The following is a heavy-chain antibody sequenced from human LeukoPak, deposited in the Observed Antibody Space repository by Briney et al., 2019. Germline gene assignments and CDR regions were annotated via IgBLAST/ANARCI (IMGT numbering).Heavy chain of an antibody. D-gene: IGHD3-3*01. CDR2: IRQDGRQT. J-gene: IGHJ3*02. CDR3: AKDKGDDFWSGYGDAFDI. Sequence: GGSLRLSCAASEFTFSGFWMNWVRQAPGEGLQWVGNIRQDGRQTHYSDAVQGRFTISRDNAKNSLYLQMNSLRAEDTALYYCAKDKGDDFWSGYGDAFDIWGQGTMVTVSS. CDR1: EFTFSGFW. V-gene: IGHV3-7*03.